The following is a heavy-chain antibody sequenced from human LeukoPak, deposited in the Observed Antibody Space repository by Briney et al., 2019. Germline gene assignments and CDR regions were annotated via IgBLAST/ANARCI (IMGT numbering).Heavy chain of an antibody. CDR1: GFTFSNYA. D-gene: IGHD3-10*01. Sequence: GGSLRLSCAASGFTFSNYAMSWVRQAPGKGLEWVSAISGSGGSTYYADSVKGRFTVSRDNSKNTLYLQMNSLRAEDTAVYYCAKDPYYGSRHYYFDYWGQGTLVTVSS. V-gene: IGHV3-23*01. J-gene: IGHJ4*02. CDR3: AKDPYYGSRHYYFDY. CDR2: ISGSGGST.